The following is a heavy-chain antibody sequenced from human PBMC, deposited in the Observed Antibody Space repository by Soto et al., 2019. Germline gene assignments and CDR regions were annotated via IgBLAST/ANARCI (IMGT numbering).Heavy chain of an antibody. V-gene: IGHV4-59*01. CDR2: IYYSGST. Sequence: SEPLSLTCTVAGGSISSYYWSWIRQPPGKGLEWIGYIYYSGSTNYNPSLKSRVTISVDTSKNQFSLKLSSVTAADTAVYYCARDRNGAATLRSAFDIWGQGTMVTVSS. J-gene: IGHJ3*02. CDR1: GGSISSYY. D-gene: IGHD6-25*01. CDR3: ARDRNGAATLRSAFDI.